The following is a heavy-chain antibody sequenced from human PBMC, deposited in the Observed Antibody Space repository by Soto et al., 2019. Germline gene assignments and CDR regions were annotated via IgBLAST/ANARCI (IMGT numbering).Heavy chain of an antibody. J-gene: IGHJ4*02. V-gene: IGHV4-39*01. CDR3: ARQRPSVVTQAYFDV. CDR1: GDSISSRSYY. D-gene: IGHD2-21*02. CDR2: IYYSGST. Sequence: SETLSLTCTVTGDSISSRSYYWGWIRQPPGKGLEWIGSIYYSGSTYNNPSLRSRVSMSIDTSKDQFSLKLKSVTAADTALYFCARQRPSVVTQAYFDVWGPGFLDTVSS.